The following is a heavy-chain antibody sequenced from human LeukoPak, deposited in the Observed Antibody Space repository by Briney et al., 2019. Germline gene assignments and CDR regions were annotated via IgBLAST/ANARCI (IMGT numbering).Heavy chain of an antibody. CDR3: ARVVSRRPVTPSGWFDP. V-gene: IGHV1-18*01. CDR2: ISAYNGNT. CDR1: GYTFTSYG. D-gene: IGHD4-23*01. J-gene: IGHJ5*02. Sequence: WASVKVSCKASGYTFTSYGISWVRQAPGQGLEWMGWISAYNGNTNYAQKLQGRVTMTTDTSTSTAYMELRSLRSDDTAVYYCARVVSRRPVTPSGWFDPWGQGTLVTVSS.